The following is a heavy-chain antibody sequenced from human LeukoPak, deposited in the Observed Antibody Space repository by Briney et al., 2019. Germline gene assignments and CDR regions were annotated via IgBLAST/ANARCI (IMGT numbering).Heavy chain of an antibody. CDR2: IYPSDSDT. J-gene: IGHJ4*02. D-gene: IGHD1-7*01. CDR3: ARRNFGRDSYFDY. CDR1: GYSFSTYW. V-gene: IGHV5-51*01. Sequence: GDSLKISCKASGYSFSTYWIGWARQMPGKGLDWMEIIYPSDSDTRYSPSFQGQVTISADKPITTAYLQWRSLKASDTAMYYCARRNFGRDSYFDYWGPGTLVSVSS.